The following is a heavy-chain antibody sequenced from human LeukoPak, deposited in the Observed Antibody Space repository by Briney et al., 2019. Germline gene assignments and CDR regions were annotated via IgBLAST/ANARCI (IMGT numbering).Heavy chain of an antibody. D-gene: IGHD3-22*01. CDR1: GFSVSTIHYY. V-gene: IGHV4-61*01. Sequence: PSETLSLTCAVSGFSVSTIHYYWSWIRQPPGKGLEWIGYIYYSGSTNYNPSLKSRVTISVDTSKNQFSLRLSSVTAADTAVYYCARRSVSSGYNFDYWGQGILVTVSS. CDR3: ARRSVSSGYNFDY. CDR2: IYYSGST. J-gene: IGHJ4*02.